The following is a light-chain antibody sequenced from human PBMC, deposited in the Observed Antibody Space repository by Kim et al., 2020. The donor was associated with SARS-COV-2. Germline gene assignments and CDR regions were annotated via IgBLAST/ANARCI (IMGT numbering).Light chain of an antibody. CDR2: SAS. V-gene: IGKV1-9*01. J-gene: IGKJ4*01. CDR3: QQLSTYPLT. CDR1: QGISSY. Sequence: GSVGNRVTITCRASQGISSYLAWYQQKPGLAPKVLIYSASTLQSGVPSRFSGSGSGTDFTLTISSLQPEDFATYYCQQLSTYPLTFGGGTKVDIK.